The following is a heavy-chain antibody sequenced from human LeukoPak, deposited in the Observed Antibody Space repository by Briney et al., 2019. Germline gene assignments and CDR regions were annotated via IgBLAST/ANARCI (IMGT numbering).Heavy chain of an antibody. CDR3: ARNELGYCSGGSCYSDY. CDR2: ISAYNGNT. D-gene: IGHD2-15*01. CDR1: GYTFTSYG. Sequence: ASVKVSCKASGYTFTSYGISWVRQAPGQGLEWMGWISAYNGNTNYAQKLQGRVTMTTDTSTSTAYMELRSLRSDDTAVYYCARNELGYCSGGSCYSDYWGQGTLVTVSS. V-gene: IGHV1-18*01. J-gene: IGHJ4*02.